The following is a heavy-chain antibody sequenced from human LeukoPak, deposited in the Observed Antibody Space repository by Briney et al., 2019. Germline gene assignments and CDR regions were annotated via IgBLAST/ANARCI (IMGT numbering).Heavy chain of an antibody. V-gene: IGHV1-8*01. D-gene: IGHD6-13*01. Sequence: ASAKVSCKASGYTFTNHDFNWMRQASGQGLEWMGWMNPNSGATGYAQKFQGRVTMTRDTSISTAYMELSSLTSEDTAVYYCARDGRGAAAADDPLDLWGQGTTVTVSS. CDR2: MNPNSGAT. CDR1: GYTFTNHD. CDR3: ARDGRGAAAADDPLDL. J-gene: IGHJ3*01.